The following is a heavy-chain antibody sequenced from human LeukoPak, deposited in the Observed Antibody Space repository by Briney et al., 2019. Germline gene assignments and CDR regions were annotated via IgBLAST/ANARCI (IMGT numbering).Heavy chain of an antibody. CDR1: GFTFSSYS. Sequence: GGSLRLSCAASGFTFSSYSMNWVRQAPGKGLEWVSSISTSSSYIYYADSVKGRFTISRDNSKNTLYLQMNSLRAEDTAVYYCARDGGYDFWSGYYQDYWGQGTLVTVSS. CDR2: ISTSSSYI. J-gene: IGHJ4*02. D-gene: IGHD3-3*01. CDR3: ARDGGYDFWSGYYQDY. V-gene: IGHV3-21*01.